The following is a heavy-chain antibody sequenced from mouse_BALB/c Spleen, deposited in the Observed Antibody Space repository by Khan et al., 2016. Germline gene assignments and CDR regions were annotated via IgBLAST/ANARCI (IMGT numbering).Heavy chain of an antibody. CDR1: GYAFSGYW. Sequence: QVQLKQSGAELVRPGSSVKISCKASGYAFSGYWMNWVQQRPGQGLEWIGQIYPGDGDTNYNGKFKGKATLTADKSSSTAYMQLSSLTSEDSAVYFCARGTPVAYWGQGTLVTVSA. V-gene: IGHV1-80*01. CDR3: ARGTPVAY. J-gene: IGHJ3*01. CDR2: IYPGDGDT. D-gene: IGHD2-14*01.